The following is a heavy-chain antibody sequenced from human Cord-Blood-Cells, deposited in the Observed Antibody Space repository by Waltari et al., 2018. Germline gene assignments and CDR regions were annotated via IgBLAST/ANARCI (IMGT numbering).Heavy chain of an antibody. J-gene: IGHJ4*02. V-gene: IGHV4-59*11. Sequence: QVQLQESGPGLVKPSETLSLTCTVSGGSISSHYWSWIRQPPGKGLEWIGYIYYRGSTNSNPSLKSRVTISVDTSKNQFSLKLSSVTAADTAVYYCARARWELLGYYFDYWGQGTLVTVSS. D-gene: IGHD1-26*01. CDR3: ARARWELLGYYFDY. CDR2: IYYRGST. CDR1: GGSISSHY.